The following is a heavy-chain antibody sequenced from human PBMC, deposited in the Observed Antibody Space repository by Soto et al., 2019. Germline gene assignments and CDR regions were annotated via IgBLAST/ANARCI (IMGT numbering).Heavy chain of an antibody. J-gene: IGHJ6*02. Sequence: GGSLRLSCAASGFTFSSYAMSWVRQAPGKGLEWVSAISGSGGSTYYADSVKGRFTISRDNSKNTLYLQMNSLRAEDTAVYYCFTPVNYYDSSGYYFISDYYGMDVWGQGTTVTVSS. V-gene: IGHV3-23*01. CDR2: ISGSGGST. CDR3: FTPVNYYDSSGYYFISDYYGMDV. CDR1: GFTFSSYA. D-gene: IGHD3-22*01.